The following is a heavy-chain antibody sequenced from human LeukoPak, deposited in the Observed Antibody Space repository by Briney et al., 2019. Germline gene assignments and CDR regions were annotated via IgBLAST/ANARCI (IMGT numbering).Heavy chain of an antibody. CDR2: IAHDGTT. Sequence: PSETLSLTCGVSGGSIDITNYWSWVRQAPGKGLEWIGEIAHDGTTNYNPSLRSRVAMSFDRANNQFSLSLTSVTAADTAVYYCARGEYSSSSDYWYFDPWGRGTLVTVSS. CDR1: GGSIDITNY. CDR3: ARGEYSSSSDYWYFDP. J-gene: IGHJ2*01. V-gene: IGHV4-4*02. D-gene: IGHD6-6*01.